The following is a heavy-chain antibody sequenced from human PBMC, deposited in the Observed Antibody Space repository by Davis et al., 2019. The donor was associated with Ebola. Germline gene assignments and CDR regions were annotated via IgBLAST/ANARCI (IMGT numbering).Heavy chain of an antibody. Sequence: PAGSLRLSCVASGFTFDDYTMHWVRQAPGKGLEWVAFIRYDGSNKYYADSVKGRFTISRDNSKNTLYLQMNSLRAEDTAVYYCARVNRVSIAARRYYYYYGMDVWGQGTTVTVSS. J-gene: IGHJ6*02. V-gene: IGHV3-30*02. CDR2: IRYDGSNK. D-gene: IGHD6-6*01. CDR3: ARVNRVSIAARRYYYYYGMDV. CDR1: GFTFDDYT.